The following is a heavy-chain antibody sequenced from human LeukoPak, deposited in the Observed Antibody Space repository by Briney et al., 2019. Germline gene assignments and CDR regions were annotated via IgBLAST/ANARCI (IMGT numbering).Heavy chain of an antibody. Sequence: SETLSLTCTVSGYSISSGYYWGWIRQPPGKGLEWIGSIYHSGSTNYNPSLKSRVTISVDKSKNQFSLKLSSVTAADTAIYYCARDPYARVNDWYRRAFDIWGQGTMVTVSS. CDR2: IYHSGST. J-gene: IGHJ3*02. CDR1: GYSISSGYY. D-gene: IGHD3-9*01. V-gene: IGHV4-38-2*02. CDR3: ARDPYARVNDWYRRAFDI.